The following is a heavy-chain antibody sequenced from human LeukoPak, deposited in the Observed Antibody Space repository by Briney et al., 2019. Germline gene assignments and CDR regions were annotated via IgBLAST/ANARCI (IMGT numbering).Heavy chain of an antibody. D-gene: IGHD3-10*01. V-gene: IGHV4-39*01. CDR3: ARRRMVREVILFDY. J-gene: IGHJ4*02. Sequence: PSETLSLTCTVSAGSISSIDHYWGWLRQPPGMGLAWIGSIYYSGTTYCNPSLKSRVTISIDTSKNQFSLRLSSVTAADTAVYYCARRRMVREVILFDYWGQGTLVTVSS. CDR1: AGSISSIDHY. CDR2: IYYSGTT.